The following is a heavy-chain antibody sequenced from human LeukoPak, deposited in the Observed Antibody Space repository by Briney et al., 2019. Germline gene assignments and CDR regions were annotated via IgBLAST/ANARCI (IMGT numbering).Heavy chain of an antibody. CDR1: GFTFSSYS. D-gene: IGHD6-19*01. CDR2: ISSSSSYI. Sequence: PGGSLRLSCAASGFTFSSYSMNWVRQAPGKGLEWVSSISSSSSYIYYADSVKGRFTIPRDNAKNSLYLQMNSLRAEDTAVYYCARDFYSSGCKGDWGQGTLVTVSS. V-gene: IGHV3-21*01. J-gene: IGHJ4*02. CDR3: ARDFYSSGCKGD.